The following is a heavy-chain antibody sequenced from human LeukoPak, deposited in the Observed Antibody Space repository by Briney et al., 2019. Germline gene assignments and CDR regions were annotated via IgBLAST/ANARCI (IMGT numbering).Heavy chain of an antibody. J-gene: IGHJ4*02. CDR2: IWYDGSRT. CDR1: GFTFSSCG. CDR3: ARLGSSWSIDY. V-gene: IGHV3-33*01. D-gene: IGHD6-13*01. Sequence: GGSLRLSCAASGFTFSSCGMHWVRQAPGRGLEWVAIIWYDGSRTYYADSVKGRFTISRDSFKNTLYLQMNSLRAGDTAVYYCARLGSSWSIDYWGQGTLVTVSS.